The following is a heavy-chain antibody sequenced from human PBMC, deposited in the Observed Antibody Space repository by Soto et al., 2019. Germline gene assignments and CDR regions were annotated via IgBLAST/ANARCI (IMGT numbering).Heavy chain of an antibody. V-gene: IGHV1-58*02. CDR1: GYTFTSSA. CDR3: AAWIAAAGTDYYYYYGMDV. Sequence: SVKVSCKASGYTFTSSAMQWVRQARGQRLEWIGWIVVGSGNTNYAQKFQERVTITRDMSTSTAYMELSSLRSEDTAVYYCAAWIAAAGTDYYYYYGMDVWGQGTTVTVSS. CDR2: IVVGSGNT. J-gene: IGHJ6*02. D-gene: IGHD6-13*01.